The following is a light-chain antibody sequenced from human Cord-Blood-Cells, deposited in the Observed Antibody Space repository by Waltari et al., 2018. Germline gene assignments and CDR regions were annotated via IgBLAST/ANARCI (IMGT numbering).Light chain of an antibody. V-gene: IGLV3-1*01. Sequence: SYELTQPPSLSVSSGQTASIPRSGDKMGDKYACWYQQKPGQAPVLVIYQDSKRPSGIPERFSGSNSGNTATLTISGTQAMDEADYYCQAWDSSTGVFGGGTKLTVL. J-gene: IGLJ2*01. CDR2: QDS. CDR3: QAWDSSTGV. CDR1: KMGDKY.